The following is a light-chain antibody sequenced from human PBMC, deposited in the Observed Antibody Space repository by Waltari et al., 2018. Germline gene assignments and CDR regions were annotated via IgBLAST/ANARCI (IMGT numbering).Light chain of an antibody. V-gene: IGKV3-20*01. CDR3: QHHFRLPAT. CDR1: QNIGHY. CDR2: ASP. Sequence: IVLTQSPGTLSLSPGGRATLSCRASQNIGHYLAWYQQKPGQAPRLLIYASPTRAAGIPDRFSGSGSGADFILTITRLEPDDFAVYYCQHHFRLPATFGQGTKV. J-gene: IGKJ1*01.